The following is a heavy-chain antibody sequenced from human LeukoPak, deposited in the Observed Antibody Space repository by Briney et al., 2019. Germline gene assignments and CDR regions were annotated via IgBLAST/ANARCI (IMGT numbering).Heavy chain of an antibody. J-gene: IGHJ4*02. CDR2: IYSGGST. CDR1: GFTFSSYS. CDR3: ARVRKEMATTYFDY. D-gene: IGHD5-24*01. Sequence: GGSLRLSCAASGFTFSSYSMNWVRQAPGKGLEWVSVIYSGGSTYYADSVKGRFTISRDNSKNTLYLQMNSLRAEDTAVYYCARVRKEMATTYFDYWGQGTLVTVSS. V-gene: IGHV3-53*01.